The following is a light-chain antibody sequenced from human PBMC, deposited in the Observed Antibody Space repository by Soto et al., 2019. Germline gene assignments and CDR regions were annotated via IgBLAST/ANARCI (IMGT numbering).Light chain of an antibody. J-gene: IGKJ5*01. Sequence: EIVWTQSPGTLSLSSGQRATHSCRASQRLSASDIAWYQQKPGQAPKFLIYGVSSRATGVPDRFSGSGSGTDFTLTISRLEPEDFAVFYCQHYDSLPITFGQGTRLEIK. CDR3: QHYDSLPIT. CDR1: QRLSASD. CDR2: GVS. V-gene: IGKV3-20*01.